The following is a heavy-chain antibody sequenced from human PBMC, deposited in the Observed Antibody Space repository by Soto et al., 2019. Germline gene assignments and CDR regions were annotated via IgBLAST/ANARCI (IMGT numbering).Heavy chain of an antibody. Sequence: QVQLVQSGAEVKKPGSSVKVSCKASGGTFSSYAISWVRQAPGQGLEWMGGIIPIFGTANYAQKFQGRVTITADESTSTAYMELSSLRSEDTAVYYCVRGRPDCSGGSCYPRCFGPWGQGTLVTVSS. D-gene: IGHD2-15*01. V-gene: IGHV1-69*01. CDR3: VRGRPDCSGGSCYPRCFGP. J-gene: IGHJ5*02. CDR2: IIPIFGTA. CDR1: GGTFSSYA.